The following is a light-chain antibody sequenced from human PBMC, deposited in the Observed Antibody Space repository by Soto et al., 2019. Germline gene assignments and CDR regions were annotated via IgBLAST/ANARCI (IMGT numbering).Light chain of an antibody. CDR3: LQHNSYPWT. CDR2: GAS. Sequence: DIQMTQSPSSLSASVGDRVTITCRASESISNCLAWYQQKPGKAPKLLISGASSLQSGVPSRFSGSGYGTDFTLTISSLQPEDFATYYCLQHNSYPWTFGQGTKVDIK. J-gene: IGKJ1*01. V-gene: IGKV1-5*01. CDR1: ESISNC.